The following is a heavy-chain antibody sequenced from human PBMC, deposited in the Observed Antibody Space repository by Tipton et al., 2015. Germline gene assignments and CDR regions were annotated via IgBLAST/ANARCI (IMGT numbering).Heavy chain of an antibody. V-gene: IGHV4-4*02. J-gene: IGHJ4*02. CDR2: IYHSGST. Sequence: SLRLSCAVSGGSISSSNWWSWVRQPPGKGLEGIGEIYHSGSTNYNPSLKSRVTISVDKSKNQFSLKLSSVTAADTAVYYCASNYDSSGGYFDYWGQGTLVTVSS. CDR1: GGSISSSNW. CDR3: ASNYDSSGGYFDY. D-gene: IGHD3-22*01.